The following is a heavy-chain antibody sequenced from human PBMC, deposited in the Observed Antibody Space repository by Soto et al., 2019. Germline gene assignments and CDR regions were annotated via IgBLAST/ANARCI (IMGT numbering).Heavy chain of an antibody. J-gene: IGHJ5*02. Sequence: ASVKVSCKASGYTFTSYDINWVRQATGRGLEWMGWMNPNSGNTGYAQKFQGRVTMTRNTSISTAYMELSSLRSEDTAVYYCARAGIRYCSGGSCYLGGFDPWGQGTLVTVSS. CDR1: GYTFTSYD. CDR2: MNPNSGNT. D-gene: IGHD2-15*01. V-gene: IGHV1-8*01. CDR3: ARAGIRYCSGGSCYLGGFDP.